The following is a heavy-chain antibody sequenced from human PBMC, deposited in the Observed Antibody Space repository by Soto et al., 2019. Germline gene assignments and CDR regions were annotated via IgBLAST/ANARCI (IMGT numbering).Heavy chain of an antibody. Sequence: QMTVKQSGPTLVKPTQTLTLTCTFSGFSLSTSGVGVGWIRQPPGKALEWLALIYWDDDKRYSPSLKSSLTITKDTSKNQVALTIINMDPVDTATYYCAHIAYVRDAFDIWGQGPMVTFSS. CDR2: IYWDDDK. J-gene: IGHJ3*02. CDR3: AHIAYVRDAFDI. V-gene: IGHV2-5*02. CDR1: GFSLSTSGVG. D-gene: IGHD3-10*02.